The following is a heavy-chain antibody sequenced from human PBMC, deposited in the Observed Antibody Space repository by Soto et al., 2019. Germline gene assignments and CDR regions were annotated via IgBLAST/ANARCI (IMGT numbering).Heavy chain of an antibody. CDR1: GLTLSYYS. CDR3: AISPGRGFYFHF. Sequence: QVQLVESGGGVIQPGRSLRLSCAESGLTLSYYSMHWVRQAPGKGLEWVSFIGYDGSEKQYADSVKGRFTISRDKSKKTLYLQMNSLRAEDTAVYHWAISPGRGFYFHFWGPGTLVTVSS. D-gene: IGHD3-10*01. J-gene: IGHJ4*02. CDR2: IGYDGSEK. V-gene: IGHV3-33*01.